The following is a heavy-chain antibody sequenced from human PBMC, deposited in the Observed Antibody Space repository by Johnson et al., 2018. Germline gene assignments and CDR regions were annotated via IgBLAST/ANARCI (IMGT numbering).Heavy chain of an antibody. CDR2: IDSDGSST. CDR1: GFTFNRSW. J-gene: IGHJ1*01. CDR3: VRDLSTTPGGYFQD. V-gene: IGHV3-74*01. Sequence: EVQLVESGGGLVQPGGSLRLSCAASGFTFNRSWMHWVRQAPGKGLVWVSRIDSDGSSTSYADSVKGRFTISRDNAKNSLDLQMNSLRVEDTAVYYWVRDLSTTPGGYFQDGGQGTLVTVSS. D-gene: IGHD1-26*01.